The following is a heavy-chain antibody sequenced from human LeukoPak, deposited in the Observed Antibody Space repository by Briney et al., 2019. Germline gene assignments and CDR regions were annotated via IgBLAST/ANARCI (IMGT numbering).Heavy chain of an antibody. Sequence: GRSLRLSCAASEFTLSNYALHWVRQAPGKGLQWVAVISYDGNTIHYADSVKGRFIISRDTSKNTLYLQMNSLRAEDTAVYYCARSGGLQKFDYWGQGTLVTVSS. CDR1: EFTLSNYA. CDR3: ARSGGLQKFDY. J-gene: IGHJ4*02. D-gene: IGHD4-11*01. V-gene: IGHV3-30-3*01. CDR2: ISYDGNTI.